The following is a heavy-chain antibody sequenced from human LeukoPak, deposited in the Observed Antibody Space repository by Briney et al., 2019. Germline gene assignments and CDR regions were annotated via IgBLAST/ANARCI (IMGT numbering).Heavy chain of an antibody. V-gene: IGHV1-2*02. Sequence: ASVKVSCKASGYTFTGHYIHWVRQAPGQGLEWMGWINPNSGGTNYAQKFQGAVTMTRDTSISTAYLDLSRLISDDTALYYCARDRGPDWWGSFDCWGPGTLVTVSS. J-gene: IGHJ4*02. CDR3: ARDRGPDWWGSFDC. CDR1: GYTFTGHY. CDR2: INPNSGGT. D-gene: IGHD3-16*01.